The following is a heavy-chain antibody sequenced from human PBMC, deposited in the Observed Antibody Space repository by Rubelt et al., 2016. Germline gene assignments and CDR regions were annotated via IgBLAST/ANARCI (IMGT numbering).Heavy chain of an antibody. CDR1: GGSFSGYY. J-gene: IGHJ5*02. D-gene: IGHD2-2*01. Sequence: QVQLQQWGAGLLKPSETLSLTCAVYGGSFSGYYWSWIRQPPGKGLEWIGEINHNGTTTYNPSLKSRVTISVDTSKSQFSLKLSSVTAADTAVYYCARYSHNCSSTSCGLNWFDPWGQGTLVTVSS. CDR2: INHNGTT. CDR3: ARYSHNCSSTSCGLNWFDP. V-gene: IGHV4-34*01.